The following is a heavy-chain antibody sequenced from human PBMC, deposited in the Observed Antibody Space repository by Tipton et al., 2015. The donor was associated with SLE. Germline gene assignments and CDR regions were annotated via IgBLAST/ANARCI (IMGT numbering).Heavy chain of an antibody. CDR2: MNPNSGNT. CDR1: GYTFTSYD. D-gene: IGHD3-10*01. J-gene: IGHJ5*02. V-gene: IGHV1-8*01. CDR3: ARGGGITMVRGVTDWFDP. Sequence: QLVQSGAEVKKPGASVKVSCKASGYTFTSYDINWVRQATGQGLEWMGWMNPNSGNTGYAQKFQGRVTMTRNTSISTAYMELSSLRSEVTAVYYCARGGGITMVRGVTDWFDPWGQGTLVTVSS.